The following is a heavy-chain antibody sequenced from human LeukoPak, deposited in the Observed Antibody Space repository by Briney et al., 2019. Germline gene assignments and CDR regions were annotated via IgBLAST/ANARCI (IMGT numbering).Heavy chain of an antibody. J-gene: IGHJ3*01. Sequence: KTSETLSLTCTVSGGSISSYYWSWIRQPPGKGLEWIGYISNSGSTNYNPSLKSRVTISVDKSKNQSSLKLSSVTAADTAVYYCATCTTNCYGWFHVWGQGTMVTVSS. CDR2: ISNSGST. CDR1: GGSISSYY. CDR3: ATCTTNCYGWFHV. V-gene: IGHV4-59*03. D-gene: IGHD2-2*01.